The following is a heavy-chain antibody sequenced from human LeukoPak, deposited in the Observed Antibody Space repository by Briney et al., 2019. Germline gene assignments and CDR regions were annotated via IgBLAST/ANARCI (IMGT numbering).Heavy chain of an antibody. CDR3: AKDTSHSSSWYENWLDP. CDR2: ISNDGSNK. V-gene: IGHV3-30*18. CDR1: GFTFRSYG. J-gene: IGHJ5*02. D-gene: IGHD6-13*01. Sequence: GGSLRLSCAASGFTFRSYGMHWVRQAPGKGLEWVAVISNDGSNKYYADSVKGRFTISRDNSKNTLYLQMNSLRTEDTAVYYCAKDTSHSSSWYENWLDPWGQGTLVTVSS.